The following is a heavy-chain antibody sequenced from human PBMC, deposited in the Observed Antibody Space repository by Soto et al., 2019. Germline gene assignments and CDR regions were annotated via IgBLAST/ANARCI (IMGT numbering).Heavy chain of an antibody. Sequence: PGGSLRLSCAASGFTFSSYGMHWVRQAPGKGLDWVAVIWYDGSNKYYADSVKGRFTISRDNSKNTLYLQMNSLRVEDTAVYYCAKDRLAGNFDYWGQGTQVTVSS. V-gene: IGHV3-33*06. CDR3: AKDRLAGNFDY. CDR1: GFTFSSYG. J-gene: IGHJ4*02. CDR2: IWYDGSNK.